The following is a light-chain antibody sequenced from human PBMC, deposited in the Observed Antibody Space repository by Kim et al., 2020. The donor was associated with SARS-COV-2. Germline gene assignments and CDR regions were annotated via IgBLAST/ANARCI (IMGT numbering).Light chain of an antibody. CDR3: SVWDDNLRAAL. Sequence: QSVLTQSPSASGTPGQRVTISCFGSSSNIGSIGRNYAYWYQHVTGTAPKLLIYSDNRRPSGVPDRFSGSRSGTSASLAITGLRSEDEADYYCSVWDDNLRAALFGGGTQLTVL. V-gene: IGLV1-47*02. CDR1: SSNIGSIGRNY. J-gene: IGLJ2*01. CDR2: SDN.